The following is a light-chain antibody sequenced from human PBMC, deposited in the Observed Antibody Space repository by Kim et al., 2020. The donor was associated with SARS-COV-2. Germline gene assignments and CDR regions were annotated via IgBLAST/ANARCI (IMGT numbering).Light chain of an antibody. CDR2: GNS. Sequence: QSVLTQPPSVSGAPGQRVTISCTGSSSNIGAGYDVHWYQQLPGTAPKLLIYGNSNRPSGVPDRCSGSKSGTAAALDITGLQAEDEADYYCQSYDSSLRGSVFGGGTQLTVL. CDR1: SSNIGAGYD. J-gene: IGLJ3*02. V-gene: IGLV1-40*01. CDR3: QSYDSSLRGSV.